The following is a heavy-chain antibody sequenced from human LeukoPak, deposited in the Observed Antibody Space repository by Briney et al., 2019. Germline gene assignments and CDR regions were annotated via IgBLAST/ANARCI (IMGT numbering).Heavy chain of an antibody. J-gene: IGHJ4*02. D-gene: IGHD2-2*01. CDR3: ARDWYYAIDY. CDR2: IYNDGSST. V-gene: IGHV3-74*01. CDR1: GFTFSNYW. Sequence: GGSLRLSCAASGFTFSNYWMHWVRQAPGKGLVWVSRIYNDGSSTSYADSVRGRFTISRDNAKNTLYLQMNSLRADDTAVYYCARDWYYAIDYWGQGTLVTVSS.